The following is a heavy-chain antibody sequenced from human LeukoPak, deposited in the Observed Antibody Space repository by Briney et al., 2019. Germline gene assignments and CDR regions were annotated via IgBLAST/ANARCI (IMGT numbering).Heavy chain of an antibody. D-gene: IGHD2-15*01. J-gene: IGHJ6*03. CDR2: INPNSGGT. Sequence: ASVKVSCKASGYTFTGYYMHWVRRAPGQGLEWMGWINPNSGGTNYAQKFQGRVTMTRDTSISTAYMELSRLRSDDTAVYYCARDGRVVAAYNYYYMDVWGKGTTVTVSS. CDR1: GYTFTGYY. CDR3: ARDGRVVAAYNYYYMDV. V-gene: IGHV1-2*02.